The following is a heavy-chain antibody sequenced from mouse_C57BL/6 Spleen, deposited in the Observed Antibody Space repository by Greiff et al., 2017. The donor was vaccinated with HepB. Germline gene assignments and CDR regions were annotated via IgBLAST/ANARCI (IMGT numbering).Heavy chain of an antibody. Sequence: EVQLQQSGPVLVKPGASVKMSCKASGYTFTDYYMNWVKQSHGKSLEWIGVINPYNGGTSYNQKFKGKATLTVDKSSSTDYMELNSLTSEDSAVYYCAREGSNSKDYAMDYWGQGTSVTVSS. CDR1: GYTFTDYY. V-gene: IGHV1-19*01. J-gene: IGHJ4*01. D-gene: IGHD2-5*01. CDR3: AREGSNSKDYAMDY. CDR2: INPYNGGT.